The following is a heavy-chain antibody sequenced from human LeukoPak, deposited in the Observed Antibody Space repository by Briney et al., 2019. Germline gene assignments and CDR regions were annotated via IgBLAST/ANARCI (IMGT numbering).Heavy chain of an antibody. Sequence: PGGSLRLSCAASGFTFSNYAMTWVRQAPGKGLEWVSAISGSGDSTYYADSVKGRFTISRDNSKNTVYLQMNSLRAEDTAVYYCANTKEARDYYYYGMDVWGQGTTVTVSS. V-gene: IGHV3-23*01. CDR2: ISGSGDST. J-gene: IGHJ6*02. CDR3: ANTKEARDYYYYGMDV. CDR1: GFTFSNYA.